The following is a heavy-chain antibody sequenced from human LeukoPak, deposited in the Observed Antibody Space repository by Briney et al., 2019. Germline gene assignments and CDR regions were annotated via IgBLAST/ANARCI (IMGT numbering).Heavy chain of an antibody. J-gene: IGHJ6*04. CDR1: GFTFSSYW. V-gene: IGHV3-7*03. CDR2: IKQDGSEK. Sequence: GRSLRLSCAASGFTFSSYWMSWVRQAPGKGLEWVANIKQDGSEKYYVDSVKGRFTISRDNAKNSLYLQMNSLRAEDTAVYYCARDLMVRGRSQKRGMDVWGKGTTVTVSS. D-gene: IGHD3-10*01. CDR3: ARDLMVRGRSQKRGMDV.